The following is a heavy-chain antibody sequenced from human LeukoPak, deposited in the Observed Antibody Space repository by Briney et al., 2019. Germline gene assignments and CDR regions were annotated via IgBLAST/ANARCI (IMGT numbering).Heavy chain of an antibody. D-gene: IGHD6-19*01. Sequence: ASVKVSCKASGYTFTSYYMHWVRQAPGQGLEWMGIINPSGGSTSYAQKFQGRDTMTRDTSTSTVYMELSSLRSEDTAVYYCARSIAVAGRLYYFDYWGQGTLVTVSS. J-gene: IGHJ4*02. CDR2: INPSGGST. CDR3: ARSIAVAGRLYYFDY. CDR1: GYTFTSYY. V-gene: IGHV1-46*01.